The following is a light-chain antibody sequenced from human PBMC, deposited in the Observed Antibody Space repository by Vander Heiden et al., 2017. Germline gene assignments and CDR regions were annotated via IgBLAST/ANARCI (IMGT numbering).Light chain of an antibody. CDR1: SSDVGSSNR. V-gene: IGLV2-18*02. J-gene: IGLJ1*01. CDR3: NSYTTSNTYV. CDR2: EVN. Sequence: QSALTQPPSVSGSPGQSVTISCTGTSSDVGSSNRVSWYQQPPGTAPKVIIYEVNNRPSGVPARFSGSQSGNTASLTISGLQAEDEADYYYCNSYTTSNTYVFGTGTKVTVL.